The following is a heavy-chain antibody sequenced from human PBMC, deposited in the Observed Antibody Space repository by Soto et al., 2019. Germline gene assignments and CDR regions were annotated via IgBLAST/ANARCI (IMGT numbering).Heavy chain of an antibody. J-gene: IGHJ4*02. CDR3: ALTGDRGKYIDY. V-gene: IGHV1-3*01. Sequence: ASVKVSCKASGYTFTSYAMHWVRQAPGQRLEWMGWINAGNGNTKYSQKFQGRVTITRDTSASTAYMELSSLRSEDTAVYYCALTGDRGKYIDYWRQRTLVTVSS. D-gene: IGHD7-27*01. CDR1: GYTFTSYA. CDR2: INAGNGNT.